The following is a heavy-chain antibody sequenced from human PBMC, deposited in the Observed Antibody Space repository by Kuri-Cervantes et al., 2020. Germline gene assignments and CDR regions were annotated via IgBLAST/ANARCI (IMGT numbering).Heavy chain of an antibody. V-gene: IGHV1-18*01. Sequence: ASVKVSCKASGYTFTSYGISWVRQAPGQGLEWMGWISAYNGNTNYAQKLQGRVTMTTDTSTSTAYMELRSLRSDDTAVYYCAKDRRAFVGNNYYYGMDVWGQGTTVTVSS. CDR3: AKDRRAFVGNNYYYGMDV. CDR1: GYTFTSYG. J-gene: IGHJ6*02. D-gene: IGHD4-23*01. CDR2: ISAYNGNT.